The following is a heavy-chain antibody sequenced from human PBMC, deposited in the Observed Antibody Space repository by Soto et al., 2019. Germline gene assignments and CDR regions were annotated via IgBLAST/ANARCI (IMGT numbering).Heavy chain of an antibody. CDR3: TTDGQVLVNGMDV. V-gene: IGHV3-15*01. D-gene: IGHD2-15*01. CDR1: GFTFSNAW. J-gene: IGHJ6*02. Sequence: EVQLVESGGGLVKPGGSLRLSCAASGFTFSNAWMSWVRQAPGKGLEWVGRIKSKTDGGTTDYAAPVKGRFTISRDDSKNTLYLQMNSLKTEDTAVYYCTTDGQVLVNGMDVWGQGTTVTVSS. CDR2: IKSKTDGGTT.